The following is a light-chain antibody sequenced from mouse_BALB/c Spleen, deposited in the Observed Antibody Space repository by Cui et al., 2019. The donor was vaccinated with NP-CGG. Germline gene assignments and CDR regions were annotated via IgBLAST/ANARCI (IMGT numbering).Light chain of an antibody. J-gene: IGLJ1*01. Sequence: QAVVTQESALTTSPGETVTLTCRSSTGAVTTSNYANWVQEKPDHLFTGLIGGTNNRAPGVPARFSGSLIGDKAALTITGAQTEDKAIYFYALWYSNHWMFGGGTKLTVL. CDR2: GTN. CDR1: TGAVTTSNY. V-gene: IGLV1*01. CDR3: ALWYSNHWM.